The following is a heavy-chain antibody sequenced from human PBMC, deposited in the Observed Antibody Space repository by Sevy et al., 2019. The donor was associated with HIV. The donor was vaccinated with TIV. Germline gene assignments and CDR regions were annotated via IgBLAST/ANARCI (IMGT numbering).Heavy chain of an antibody. Sequence: SETLSLTCTVSGGSISSYYWSWIRQPPGKGLEWIGNIYYSGSTNYNPSLKSRVIISVDTSKNQSSLKLSSVTAADTAVYYCAREGNYYGLGSHDHYGMDVWGQGTTVTVSS. CDR2: IYYSGST. CDR3: AREGNYYGLGSHDHYGMDV. V-gene: IGHV4-59*01. CDR1: GGSISSYY. D-gene: IGHD3-10*01. J-gene: IGHJ6*02.